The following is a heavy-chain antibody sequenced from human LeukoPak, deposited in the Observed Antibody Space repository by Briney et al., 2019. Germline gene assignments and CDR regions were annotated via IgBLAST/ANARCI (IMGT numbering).Heavy chain of an antibody. CDR2: IDPSDSYT. D-gene: IGHD4-23*01. Sequence: GESLKISCKGSGYSFTNYWISWVRQMPGKGLEWMGRIDPSDSYTTYSPSFQGHVTISADESISTAYLQWSSLKASDTAMYYCARRSVPTVVTAIDFWGQGTLVTVSS. CDR3: ARRSVPTVVTAIDF. V-gene: IGHV5-10-1*01. CDR1: GYSFTNYW. J-gene: IGHJ4*02.